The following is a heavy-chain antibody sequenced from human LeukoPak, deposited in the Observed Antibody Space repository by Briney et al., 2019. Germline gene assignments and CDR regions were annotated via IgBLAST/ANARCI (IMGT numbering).Heavy chain of an antibody. CDR2: ISGSGSTI. CDR3: ARDIAGHYYDSSDYDS. V-gene: IGHV3-48*03. J-gene: IGHJ4*02. Sequence: GGSLRLSCSASGVTFSNYDMNWVRQAPGKGLEWVSYISGSGSTIYYGDSVKGRFTISRDNSKNSPYLQMNSLRAEDTAVYYCARDIAGHYYDSSDYDSWGQGTLVTVSS. D-gene: IGHD3-22*01. CDR1: GVTFSNYD.